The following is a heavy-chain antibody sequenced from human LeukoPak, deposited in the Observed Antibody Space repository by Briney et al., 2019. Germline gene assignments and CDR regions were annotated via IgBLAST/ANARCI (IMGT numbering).Heavy chain of an antibody. Sequence: PGGSLRLSCAASGFSFSNYAMTWVRQAPGKGLESVSGISGGGGGTYYADSVKGRFTISRDNSKNTLYLQMNSLRAEDTAVYYCAKDLEGTPFDYWGQGTLVTVSS. CDR1: GFSFSNYA. CDR3: AKDLEGTPFDY. J-gene: IGHJ4*02. D-gene: IGHD3-3*01. CDR2: ISGGGGGT. V-gene: IGHV3-23*01.